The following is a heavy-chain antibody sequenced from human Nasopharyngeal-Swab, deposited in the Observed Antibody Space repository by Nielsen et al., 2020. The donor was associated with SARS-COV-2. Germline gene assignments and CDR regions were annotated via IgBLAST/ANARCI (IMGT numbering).Heavy chain of an antibody. CDR1: GSTFSSYS. J-gene: IGHJ4*02. CDR3: VGNNWNYGGVGY. V-gene: IGHV3-21*01. CDR2: ISSSSSYI. D-gene: IGHD1-7*01. Sequence: GESLKISCAASGSTFSSYSMNWVRQAPGKGLEWVSSISSSSSYIYYADSVKGRFAISRDNAKNSLYLQMNSLRAEDTAVYYCVGNNWNYGGVGYWGQGTLVTVSS.